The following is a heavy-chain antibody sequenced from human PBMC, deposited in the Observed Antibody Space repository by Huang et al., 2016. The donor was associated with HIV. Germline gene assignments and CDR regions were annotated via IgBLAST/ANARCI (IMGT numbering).Heavy chain of an antibody. Sequence: QVQLVESGGGVVQPERSLRLSCAASGFTFSNHAMHWVRQAPGKAVEWVAVISKDGGKTDYTDSVKARFTISRDNSNNILYLEMKSLKADDTAVYYCARDLQGRRPLNYFDHWGQGALVIVS. CDR2: ISKDGGKT. J-gene: IGHJ4*02. CDR3: ARDLQGRRPLNYFDH. V-gene: IGHV3-30-3*01. D-gene: IGHD6-25*01. CDR1: GFTFSNHA.